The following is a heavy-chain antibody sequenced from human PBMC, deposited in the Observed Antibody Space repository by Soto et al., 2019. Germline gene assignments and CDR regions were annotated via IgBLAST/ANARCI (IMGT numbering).Heavy chain of an antibody. V-gene: IGHV3-30-3*01. CDR2: ISYDGSNV. Sequence: GSLRRSCAASGCTFSTYTMHWVRQAPGKGLEWVAVISYDGSNVYYADSVKGRFTISRDNSRNTLYLQMNSLRVEDTAVYYCARAPVADIVVLPAARGWFDPWGQGTLVTVSS. CDR1: GCTFSTYT. CDR3: ARAPVADIVVLPAARGWFDP. J-gene: IGHJ5*02. D-gene: IGHD2-2*01.